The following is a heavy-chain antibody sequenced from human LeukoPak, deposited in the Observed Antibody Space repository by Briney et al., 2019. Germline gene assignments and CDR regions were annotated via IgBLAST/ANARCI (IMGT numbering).Heavy chain of an antibody. CDR3: ARADYESSRDYFDY. Sequence: ASVKVSCKASGYTFSSYGISWLRQAPGQGLEWMGWISAYKGKTNYAQKLQDRVTMTTDTSTSTAYMELRSLRPDDTAVYYCARADYESSRDYFDYWGRGTLVTVSS. CDR2: ISAYKGKT. J-gene: IGHJ4*02. D-gene: IGHD3-22*01. CDR1: GYTFSSYG. V-gene: IGHV1-18*01.